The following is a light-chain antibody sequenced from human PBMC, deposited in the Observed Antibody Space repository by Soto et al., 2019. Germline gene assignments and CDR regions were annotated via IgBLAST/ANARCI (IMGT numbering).Light chain of an antibody. CDR2: GAS. CDR3: QQYGRSGYT. Sequence: EIVLTQSPGTLSLSPGERATLSCRSSQSVSSSYLAWYQQKPGQAPRLLIYGASSRATGIPARFSGSGSGTDLTLTINGLETEEFSVYYCQQYGRSGYTFGQGTKLEIK. CDR1: QSVSSSY. J-gene: IGKJ2*01. V-gene: IGKV3-20*01.